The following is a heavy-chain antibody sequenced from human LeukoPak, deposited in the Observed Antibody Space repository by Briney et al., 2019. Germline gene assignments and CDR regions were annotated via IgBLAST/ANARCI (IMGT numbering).Heavy chain of an antibody. CDR2: MWYDGSNK. CDR1: GFTFSSYG. CDR3: ARDESYYFDY. J-gene: IGHJ4*02. V-gene: IGHV3-33*01. Sequence: PGGSLRLSCAASGFTFSSYGMHWVRQAPGKGLEWVAVMWYDGSNKYYADSVKGRFTISRDNSKNTLHLQMNSLRAEDTAVYYCARDESYYFDYWGQGTLVTVSS.